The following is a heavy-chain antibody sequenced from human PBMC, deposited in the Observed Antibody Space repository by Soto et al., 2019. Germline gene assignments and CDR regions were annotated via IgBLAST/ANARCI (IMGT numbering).Heavy chain of an antibody. J-gene: IGHJ6*02. V-gene: IGHV3-15*07. CDR2: IKTSAGGGAT. D-gene: IGHD2-15*01. Sequence: EVQLVESAGGLVQPGGSLRLSCVASGFSFNEPWMNWVRQAPGQGLEWVGRIKTSAGGGATNYAAPVQGRFTISRDDSKNTLYLHMNSLRTEDTAIYYCTTGSVEGIWGQGTTVIVSS. CDR1: GFSFNEPW. CDR3: TTGSVEGI.